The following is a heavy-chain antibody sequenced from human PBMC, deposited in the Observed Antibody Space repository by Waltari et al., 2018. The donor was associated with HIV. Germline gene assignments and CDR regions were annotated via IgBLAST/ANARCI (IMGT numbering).Heavy chain of an antibody. Sequence: EVQLVESGGGLVQPGGSLRLSCAASGFTFSSYEMNWVRQAPGKGLEWVSYISSSGSTIYYADSVKGRFTISRDNAKNSLYLQMNSLRAEDTAVYYCARDPTGLYYYDSSGYYDYWGQGTLVTVSS. J-gene: IGHJ4*02. CDR1: GFTFSSYE. V-gene: IGHV3-48*03. CDR2: ISSSGSTI. D-gene: IGHD3-22*01. CDR3: ARDPTGLYYYDSSGYYDY.